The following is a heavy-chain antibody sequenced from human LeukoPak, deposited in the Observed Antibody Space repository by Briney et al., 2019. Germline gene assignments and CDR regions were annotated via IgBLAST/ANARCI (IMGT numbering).Heavy chain of an antibody. CDR1: GYTFTSYD. Sequence: ASVKVSCKASGYTFTSYDINWVRQATGQGLEWMGWMNPNSGNTGYAQKFQGRVTMTRNTSISTAYMELSSLRSEDTAVYYCARDTVRCSGGSCYSTPGMDVWGQGTTVTVSS. CDR2: MNPNSGNT. V-gene: IGHV1-8*01. CDR3: ARDTVRCSGGSCYSTPGMDV. J-gene: IGHJ6*02. D-gene: IGHD2-15*01.